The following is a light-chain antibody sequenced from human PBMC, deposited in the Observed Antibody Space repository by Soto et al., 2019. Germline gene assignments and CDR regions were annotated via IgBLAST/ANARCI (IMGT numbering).Light chain of an antibody. CDR3: QSFDSSLNGYV. Sequence: QSVLTQPPSVSGAPGQRVTISCTGSSSNIGAGFDVHWYQQLPGAAPKVLIYGNNNRPSGVPDRFSASKSGTSASVAITGLQTEDEADYYCQSFDSSLNGYVFGTGTKLTVL. CDR1: SSNIGAGFD. J-gene: IGLJ1*01. V-gene: IGLV1-40*01. CDR2: GNN.